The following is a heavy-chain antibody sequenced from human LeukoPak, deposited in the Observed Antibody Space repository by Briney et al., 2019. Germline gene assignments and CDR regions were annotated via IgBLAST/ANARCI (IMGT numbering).Heavy chain of an antibody. J-gene: IGHJ3*02. CDR1: GGSMSSYY. D-gene: IGHD2-15*01. V-gene: IGHV4-59*01. Sequence: SETLSLTCTVSGGSMSSYYWSWVRQPPGKGVEWGGYVYYSGSTNYNPSLKSRVTISVDTSKNQFSLKLSSVTAADTAVYYCARHCSGGSCYDSLYAFDIWGQGTMVTVSS. CDR3: ARHCSGGSCYDSLYAFDI. CDR2: VYYSGST.